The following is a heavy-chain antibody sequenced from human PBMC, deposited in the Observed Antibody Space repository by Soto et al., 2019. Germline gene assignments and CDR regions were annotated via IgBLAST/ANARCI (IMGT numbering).Heavy chain of an antibody. V-gene: IGHV4-31*03. CDR1: GASISSGGYY. CDR3: ARDGAVPYGMDV. Sequence: QVQLQESGPGLVKPSQTLSLTCQVSGASISSGGYYWSWIRQHPGKGLEWIGYIYNSGPTYYNPPFKSRGTISVDTSKNQFSLNMASVSAADTAVYYCARDGAVPYGMDVWGHRTTVTVSS. D-gene: IGHD3-16*01. J-gene: IGHJ6*02. CDR2: IYNSGPT.